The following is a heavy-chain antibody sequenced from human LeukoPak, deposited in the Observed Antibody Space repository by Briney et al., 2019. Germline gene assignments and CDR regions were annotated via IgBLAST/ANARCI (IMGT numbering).Heavy chain of an antibody. Sequence: PSETLSLTCTVSGGSISSYYWSWIRQPPGKGLEWIGEINHSGSTNYNPSLKSRVTISVDTSKNQFSLKLSSVTAADTAVYYCARGPRRVFGVVIYAFDIWGQGTMVTVSS. D-gene: IGHD3-3*01. CDR3: ARGPRRVFGVVIYAFDI. CDR2: INHSGST. V-gene: IGHV4-34*01. CDR1: GGSISSYY. J-gene: IGHJ3*02.